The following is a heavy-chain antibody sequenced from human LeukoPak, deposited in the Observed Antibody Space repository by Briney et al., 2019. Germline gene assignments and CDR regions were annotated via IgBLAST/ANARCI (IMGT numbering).Heavy chain of an antibody. V-gene: IGHV5-51*01. CDR1: GYSFTSYW. D-gene: IGHD3-22*01. CDR2: IYPGDSDT. J-gene: IGHJ5*02. Sequence: GESLKISCKGSGYSFTSYWIGWVRQMPGKGLEWMGIIYPGDSDTRYSPSFQGQVTISADKSISTAYLQWSSLKASDTAMYYCARRSSVGYDSSGYSPYNWFDPWGQGTLVTVSS. CDR3: ARRSSVGYDSSGYSPYNWFDP.